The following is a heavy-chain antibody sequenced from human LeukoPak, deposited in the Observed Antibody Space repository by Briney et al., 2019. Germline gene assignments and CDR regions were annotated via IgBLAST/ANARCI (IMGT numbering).Heavy chain of an antibody. CDR3: ARDLRFGVDY. CDR1: GYSISSGYY. V-gene: IGHV4-38-2*02. D-gene: IGHD3-10*01. J-gene: IGHJ4*02. CDR2: IYHSGST. Sequence: SETLSLTCTVSGYSISSGYYWGWIRQPPGKGLEWIGSIYHSGSTYYNPSLKSRVTISVDTSKNQFSLKLSSVTAADTAMYYCARDLRFGVDYWGQGTLVTVSS.